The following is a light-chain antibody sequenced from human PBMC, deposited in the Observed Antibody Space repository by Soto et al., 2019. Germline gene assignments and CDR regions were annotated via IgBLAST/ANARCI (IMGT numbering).Light chain of an antibody. J-gene: IGKJ5*01. CDR3: QQFNTYPIT. V-gene: IGKV1-13*02. Sequence: AIPLTQSPSSLSASVGDRVTITCRASQDIRGALAWYQQKPGKPPKLLIFDVSSLQSGVPSRFSGRGSGTDFTLTISSLQPEDFATYYCQQFNTYPITFGQGTRLEIK. CDR2: DVS. CDR1: QDIRGA.